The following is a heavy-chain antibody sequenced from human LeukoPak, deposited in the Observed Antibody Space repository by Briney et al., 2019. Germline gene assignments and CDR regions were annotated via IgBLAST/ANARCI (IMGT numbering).Heavy chain of an antibody. CDR1: GFTFDTYA. J-gene: IGHJ4*02. CDR3: ARDRSYDSSGYLGY. Sequence: GGSLRLSCAASGFTFDTYAMSWVRQAPGKGLEWVSGLSGSGGSTYYADSVKGRSTISRDNSKNTLYLQVNSLRAEDTAVYYCARDRSYDSSGYLGYWGQGTLVTVSS. CDR2: LSGSGGST. V-gene: IGHV3-23*01. D-gene: IGHD3-22*01.